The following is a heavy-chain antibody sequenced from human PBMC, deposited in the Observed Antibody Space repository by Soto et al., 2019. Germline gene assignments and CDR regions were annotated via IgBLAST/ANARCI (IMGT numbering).Heavy chain of an antibody. J-gene: IGHJ6*01. D-gene: IGHD2-2*02. CDR3: ARESLLKSIPIYRYFYYAMDV. CDR1: GFIFSSSW. V-gene: IGHV3-7*03. CDR2: IKPDGSEV. Sequence: PGGSLRLSCAASGFIFSSSWMTWVRQAPGKGLEWVANIKPDGSEVYYADSMKGRFTISRDNARNSLYLQMSSLGAEDTAVYYCARESLLKSIPIYRYFYYAMDVWGQGTTVTVSS.